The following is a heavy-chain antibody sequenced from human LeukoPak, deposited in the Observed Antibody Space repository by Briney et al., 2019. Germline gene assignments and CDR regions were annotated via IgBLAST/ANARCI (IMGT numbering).Heavy chain of an antibody. J-gene: IGHJ4*02. V-gene: IGHV3-7*01. Sequence: PGGSLRLSCAASGFTFSSYWMSWVRQAPGKGLEWVANIKQDGTEEYYVDSVKGRFTISRDNAKNSLYLQMNSLRAEDTAVYYCARFGIAGAMDYWGQGTLVTVSS. CDR2: IKQDGTEE. D-gene: IGHD1-26*01. CDR1: GFTFSSYW. CDR3: ARFGIAGAMDY.